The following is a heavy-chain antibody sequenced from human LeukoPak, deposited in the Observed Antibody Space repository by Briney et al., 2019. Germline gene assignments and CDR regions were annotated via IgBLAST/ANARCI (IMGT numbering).Heavy chain of an antibody. CDR3: ARATAGPQWLGYFDY. V-gene: IGHV4-39*07. CDR1: GGSISSSSYY. Sequence: PSETLSLTCTVSGGSISSSSYYWGWIRQPPGKGLEWIGSIYYSGSTYCNPSLKSRVTISVDTSKSQFSLNLISVTAADTAVYYCARATAGPQWLGYFDYWGQGTLVAVSS. J-gene: IGHJ4*02. D-gene: IGHD6-19*01. CDR2: IYYSGST.